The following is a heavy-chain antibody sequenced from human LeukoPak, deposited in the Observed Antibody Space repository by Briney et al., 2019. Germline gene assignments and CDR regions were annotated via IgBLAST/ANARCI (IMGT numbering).Heavy chain of an antibody. Sequence: GGSLRLSCAASGSTFSDYYMSWIRQAPGKGLEWVSYISSSGSTIYYADSVRGRFTISRDNSKFTLYMQMNSLRAEDTAVYYCARVRAGYCTSTSCYTGMDVWGQGTTVTVSS. CDR2: ISSSGSTI. J-gene: IGHJ6*02. D-gene: IGHD2-2*01. V-gene: IGHV3-11*04. CDR3: ARVRAGYCTSTSCYTGMDV. CDR1: GSTFSDYY.